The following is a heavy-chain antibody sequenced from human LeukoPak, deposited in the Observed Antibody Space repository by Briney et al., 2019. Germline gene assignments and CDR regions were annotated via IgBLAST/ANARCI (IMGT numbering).Heavy chain of an antibody. J-gene: IGHJ6*03. V-gene: IGHV1-2*02. D-gene: IGHD6-13*01. CDR2: ISPNSGGT. CDR1: GYTFTGYY. Sequence: ASVKVSCKASGYTFTGYYMHWVRQAPGQGLEWMGWISPNSGGTNYAQKFQGRVTMTRDTSISTAYMELSRLRSDDTAVYYCATATGGPGIAAAAPMDVWGKGTTVTVSS. CDR3: ATATGGPGIAAAAPMDV.